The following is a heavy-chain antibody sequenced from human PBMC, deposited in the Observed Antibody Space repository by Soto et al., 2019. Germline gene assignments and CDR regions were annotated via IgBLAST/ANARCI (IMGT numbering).Heavy chain of an antibody. CDR3: AREGGVWGSFRYFDY. Sequence: QVQLVQSGVEVQKPGASVKVSCKASGYTFTSYVINWLRQAPGQGLEWMGWISPYNGNTNYGQKLQGRVTMTTDTSTSIAYMEPRSLRSDATAVYYCAREGGVWGSFRYFDYWGQGTLVTVSS. CDR1: GYTFTSYV. J-gene: IGHJ4*02. CDR2: ISPYNGNT. V-gene: IGHV1-18*04. D-gene: IGHD3-16*02.